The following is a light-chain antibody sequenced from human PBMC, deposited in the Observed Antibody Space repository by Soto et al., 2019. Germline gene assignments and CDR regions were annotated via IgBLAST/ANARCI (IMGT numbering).Light chain of an antibody. V-gene: IGLV1-36*01. CDR2: YDD. CDR3: AACDDSLNGPV. Sequence: QSVLTQPPSMSEAPRQRVTISCSGSSSNIGKNAVSWYQQLPGKAPKVLIYYDDLLPSGVSDRFYGSKSGTSASLAISELQSEDEADYYCAACDDSLNGPVFGGGTTLTVL. CDR1: SSNIGKNA. J-gene: IGLJ3*02.